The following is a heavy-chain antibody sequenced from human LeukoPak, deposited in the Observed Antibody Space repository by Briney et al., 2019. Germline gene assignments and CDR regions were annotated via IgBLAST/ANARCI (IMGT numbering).Heavy chain of an antibody. CDR2: INSDGSST. Sequence: PGGSLRLSCAASVFTFSSYCMHWVRQAPGKGQVWVSRINSDGSSTSYADSVKGRFTISRDNAKNTLYLQMNSLRAEDTAVYYCAGGDYSSASKDYYGMDVWGQGTTVTVSS. J-gene: IGHJ6*02. V-gene: IGHV3-74*01. CDR1: VFTFSSYC. CDR3: AGGDYSSASKDYYGMDV. D-gene: IGHD6-19*01.